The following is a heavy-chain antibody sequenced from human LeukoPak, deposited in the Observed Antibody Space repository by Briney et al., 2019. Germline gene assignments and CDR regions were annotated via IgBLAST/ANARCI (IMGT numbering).Heavy chain of an antibody. CDR1: GGSISSGGYY. Sequence: SETLSLTCTVSGGSISSGGYYWSWIRQHPGKGLEWIGYIYYSGSTYYNPSLKSRVTISVDTSKNQFSLKLSSVTAADTAVYYCARATRLWFGELTRGEDIDYWGQGTLVTVSS. D-gene: IGHD3-10*01. J-gene: IGHJ4*02. V-gene: IGHV4-31*03. CDR3: ARATRLWFGELTRGEDIDY. CDR2: IYYSGST.